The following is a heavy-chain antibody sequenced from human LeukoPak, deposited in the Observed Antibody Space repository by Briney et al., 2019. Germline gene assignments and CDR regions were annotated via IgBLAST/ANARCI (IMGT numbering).Heavy chain of an antibody. V-gene: IGHV4-31*03. CDR2: IYYSGST. Sequence: SETLSPTCTVSGGSISSGGYYWSWIRQHPGKGLEWIGYIYYSGSTYYNPSLKSRVTISVDTSKNQFSLKLNSVTAADTAVYYCARGLHSKNRSYHFDYWGQGTLVTVSS. J-gene: IGHJ4*02. CDR3: ARGLHSKNRSYHFDY. CDR1: GGSISSGGYY. D-gene: IGHD2-2*01.